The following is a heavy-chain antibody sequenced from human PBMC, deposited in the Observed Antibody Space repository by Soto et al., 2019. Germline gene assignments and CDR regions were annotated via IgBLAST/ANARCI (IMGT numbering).Heavy chain of an antibody. CDR2: IYYSGST. J-gene: IGHJ4*02. Sequence: PSETLSLTCTVSGGSISSYYWSWIRQPPGKGLEWIGYIYYSGSTNYNPSLKTRVTISLDTSKNQFSLKLNSVTAADSAVYFCARLEGLATISYYFDFWGQGALVTVSS. V-gene: IGHV4-59*08. CDR1: GGSISSYY. CDR3: ARLEGLATISYYFDF. D-gene: IGHD3-9*01.